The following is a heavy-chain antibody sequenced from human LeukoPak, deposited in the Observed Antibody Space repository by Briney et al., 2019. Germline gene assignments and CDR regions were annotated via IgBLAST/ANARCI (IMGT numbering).Heavy chain of an antibody. V-gene: IGHV4-34*01. J-gene: IGHJ6*03. Sequence: SETLSLTCAVYGGSFSGYYWSWIRQPPGKGLEWIGEINHSGSTNYNPSLKSRVTISVDTSKDQFSLKLSSVTAADTAVYYCEREGYYYYYMDVWGKGTTVTVSS. CDR3: EREGYYYYYMDV. CDR1: GGSFSGYY. CDR2: INHSGST.